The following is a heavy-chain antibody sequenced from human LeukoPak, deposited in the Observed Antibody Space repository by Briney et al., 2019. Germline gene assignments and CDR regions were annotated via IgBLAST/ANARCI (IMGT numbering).Heavy chain of an antibody. V-gene: IGHV3-23*01. Sequence: GGSLRLSCAASGFTFSSYAMSWVRHAPGKGLEWVSLITSSGGSTNYADSVKGRFTISRDNCKNTLYLQMNSLRAEDTAVYYCAKKGIAAAGDWFDPWGQGTLVTVSS. CDR1: GFTFSSYA. CDR2: ITSSGGST. J-gene: IGHJ5*02. CDR3: AKKGIAAAGDWFDP. D-gene: IGHD6-13*01.